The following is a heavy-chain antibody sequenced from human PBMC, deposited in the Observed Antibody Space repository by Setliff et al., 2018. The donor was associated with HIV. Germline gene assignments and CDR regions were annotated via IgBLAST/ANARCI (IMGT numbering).Heavy chain of an antibody. CDR3: ARGAAGYSGYWFDP. J-gene: IGHJ5*02. CDR2: IYTSRGT. CDR1: GGSISGYH. Sequence: SETLSLTCTVSGGSISGYHWNWLRQTPGKGLEWIGYIYTSRGTNYNHSLRTRVIISVDTSNQFSLKLSSVTAADTAVYYCARGAAGYSGYWFDPWGQGTLVTVSS. D-gene: IGHD1-26*01. V-gene: IGHV4-4*09.